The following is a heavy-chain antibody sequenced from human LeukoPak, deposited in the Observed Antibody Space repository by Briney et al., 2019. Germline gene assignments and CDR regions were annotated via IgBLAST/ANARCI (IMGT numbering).Heavy chain of an antibody. V-gene: IGHV3-74*01. CDR3: VTEYRVFCGYYCGAYDV. CDR1: GFTSNNYW. D-gene: IGHD5-12*01. J-gene: IGHJ3*01. Sequence: GGSLRLSCAASGFTSNNYWIYWVRQAPGKGLMRVAHLSNDGTGTYSADSVRGRFTVSRDNTKNTVHLQMNSLTVDDTAIYYCVTEYRVFCGYYCGAYDVWGQGTVVTVAS. CDR2: LSNDGTGT.